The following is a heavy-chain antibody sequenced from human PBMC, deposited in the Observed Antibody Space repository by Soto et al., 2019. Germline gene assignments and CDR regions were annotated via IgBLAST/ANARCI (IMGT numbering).Heavy chain of an antibody. D-gene: IGHD6-13*01. Sequence: EVQLLDSGGGLVQPGGSLRLSCAASGFTFSSYAMNWVRQAPGKGLEWVSVISGSGDSTYYADSVKGRFTISRDNSKNTLYLQRNSLSTEDTAVYYCARRGPGTYFDYWGQGTLVNVSS. CDR1: GFTFSSYA. CDR2: ISGSGDST. CDR3: ARRGPGTYFDY. V-gene: IGHV3-23*01. J-gene: IGHJ4*02.